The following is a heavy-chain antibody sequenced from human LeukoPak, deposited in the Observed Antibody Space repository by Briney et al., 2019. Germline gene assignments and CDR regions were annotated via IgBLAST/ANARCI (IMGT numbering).Heavy chain of an antibody. Sequence: GGSLRLSCAASGFTFSDYYMSWIRQAPGKGLEWVSYISSSGNTTYHADSVKGRFTISRDNAKNSLYLQMSSLRSEDTAVYYCARDVAAYYYDSSGYLFDYWGQGTLVTVSS. V-gene: IGHV3-11*01. CDR3: ARDVAAYYYDSSGYLFDY. CDR1: GFTFSDYY. CDR2: ISSSGNTT. J-gene: IGHJ4*02. D-gene: IGHD3-22*01.